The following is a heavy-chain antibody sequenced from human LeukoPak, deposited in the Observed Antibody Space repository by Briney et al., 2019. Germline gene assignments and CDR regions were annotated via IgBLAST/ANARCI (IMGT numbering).Heavy chain of an antibody. CDR1: GYTFTSYG. J-gene: IGHJ5*02. Sequence: ASVKVSCKASGYTFTSYGFSWVRQAPGQGLEWMGWISVYTGNTNYAQKFQDRVTLTTDTSTTTAYMELRSLRSADTAVYYCARGGLRYFDLNWFDPWGQGTLVTVSS. D-gene: IGHD3-9*01. CDR2: ISVYTGNT. V-gene: IGHV1-18*01. CDR3: ARGGLRYFDLNWFDP.